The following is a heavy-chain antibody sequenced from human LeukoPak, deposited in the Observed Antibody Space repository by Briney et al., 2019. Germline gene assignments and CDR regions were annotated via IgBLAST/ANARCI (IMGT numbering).Heavy chain of an antibody. CDR1: GFTFGDYA. CDR3: TRDCSGSRCYEEMDY. D-gene: IGHD2-15*01. Sequence: PGRSLRLSCKPSGFTFGDYAMSWVRQAPGKGLEWVGFIRSKAFGATTDYGASVAGRFTVSRDDSKGIAYLQMNSLKTEDTAVYYCTRDCSGSRCYEEMDYWGQGTLVTVSS. J-gene: IGHJ4*02. CDR2: IRSKAFGATT. V-gene: IGHV3-49*04.